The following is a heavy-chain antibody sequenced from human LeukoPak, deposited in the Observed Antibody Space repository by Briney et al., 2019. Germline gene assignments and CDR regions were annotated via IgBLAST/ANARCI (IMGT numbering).Heavy chain of an antibody. D-gene: IGHD3-16*01. CDR2: IYYSGST. CDR3: ARLMRSDFDY. Sequence: SGTLSLTCDVSGGSITQTNYWTWVRQPPGKGLDWIGIIYYSGSTYYNPSLKSRATISVDTSKNQFSLKLSSVTAADTAVYYCARLMRSDFDYWGQGTLVTVSS. V-gene: IGHV4-39*01. J-gene: IGHJ4*02. CDR1: GGSITQTNY.